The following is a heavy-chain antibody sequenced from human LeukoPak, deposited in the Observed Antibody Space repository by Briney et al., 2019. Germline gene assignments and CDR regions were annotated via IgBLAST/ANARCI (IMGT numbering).Heavy chain of an antibody. Sequence: SETLSLTCAVYGGSLSGYYWTWIRQTPGKGLEWIGSIYHSGSTYYNPSLKNRVTISVDTSKNQFSLKLSSVTAADTALYYCAREDVVGALYYFDYCDQGTLVTVSS. CDR3: AREDVVGALYYFDY. J-gene: IGHJ4*02. CDR1: GGSLSGYY. CDR2: IYHSGST. V-gene: IGHV4-34*01. D-gene: IGHD1-26*01.